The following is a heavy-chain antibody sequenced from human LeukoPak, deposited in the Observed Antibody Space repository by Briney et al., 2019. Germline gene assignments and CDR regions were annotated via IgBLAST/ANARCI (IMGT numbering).Heavy chain of an antibody. CDR1: GGSISSGGYY. V-gene: IGHV4-31*03. CDR3: ARIFGITMIVGP. D-gene: IGHD3-22*01. J-gene: IGHJ5*02. Sequence: SETLSLTCTVSGGSISSGGYYWSWIRQHPGKGLEWIEYIYYSGSTYYNPSLKSRVTISVDTSKNQFSLKLSSVTAADTAVYYCARIFGITMIVGPWGQGTLVTVSS. CDR2: IYYSGST.